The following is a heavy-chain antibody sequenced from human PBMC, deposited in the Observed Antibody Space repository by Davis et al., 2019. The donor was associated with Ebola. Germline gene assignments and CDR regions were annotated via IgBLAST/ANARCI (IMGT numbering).Heavy chain of an antibody. CDR2: IYYSGST. V-gene: IGHV4-39*01. J-gene: IGHJ4*02. CDR1: GGSISSSSYY. CDR3: ARPKPDLTLE. Sequence: MPSETLSLTCTVSGGSISSSSYYWGWIRQPPGKGLEWIGSIYYSGSTYYNPSLKSRVTISVDTSKNQFSMKLSSVTAADTAVYYCARPKPDLTLEWGQGTLVTVSS.